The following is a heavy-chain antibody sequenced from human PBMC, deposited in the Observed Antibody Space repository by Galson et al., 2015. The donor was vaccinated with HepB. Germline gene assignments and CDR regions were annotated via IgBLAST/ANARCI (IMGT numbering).Heavy chain of an antibody. CDR2: ISSGSMYI. Sequence: SLRLSCAASGFTFTGYAMNWVRRAPGRGLEWIASISSGSMYIYYADSMKGRFTISRDNSKNTLFLQKTSLTADDTAIYYCARVHPEYSSGWYRQALYYFDSWGQGTLVTVSS. J-gene: IGHJ4*02. CDR3: ARVHPEYSSGWYRQALYYFDS. CDR1: GFTFTGYA. V-gene: IGHV3-21*04. D-gene: IGHD6-19*01.